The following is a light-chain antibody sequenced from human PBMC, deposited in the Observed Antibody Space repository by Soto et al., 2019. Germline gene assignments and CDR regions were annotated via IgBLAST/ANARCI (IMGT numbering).Light chain of an antibody. Sequence: DIQMTQSPSTLSASVGDRVTITCRASQSISSWLAWYQQKPGKAPKLLIYKASSLESGVPSRFSGSGSGTEFTLTISSLRPDDFATYYCQQYNSYSGTFGQGTKVDI. CDR1: QSISSW. V-gene: IGKV1-5*03. CDR2: KAS. CDR3: QQYNSYSGT. J-gene: IGKJ1*01.